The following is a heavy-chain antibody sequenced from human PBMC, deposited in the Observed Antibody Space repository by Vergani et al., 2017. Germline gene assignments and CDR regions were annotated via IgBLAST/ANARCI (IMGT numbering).Heavy chain of an antibody. V-gene: IGHV3-9*01. CDR2: ISWNSGSI. CDR3: AKDISITMVRGVIGLDY. D-gene: IGHD3-10*01. Sequence: EVQLVESGGGLVQPGRYLRLSCAASGFTFDDYAMHWVRQAPGKGLEWVSGISWNSGSIGYADSVKGRFTIARDNAKNSLYLQMNSLRAEDTSLYYCAKDISITMVRGVIGLDYWGQGTLVTVSS. J-gene: IGHJ4*02. CDR1: GFTFDDYA.